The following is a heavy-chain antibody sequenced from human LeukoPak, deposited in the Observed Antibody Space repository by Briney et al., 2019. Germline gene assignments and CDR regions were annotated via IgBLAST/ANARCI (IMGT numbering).Heavy chain of an antibody. D-gene: IGHD3-22*01. Sequence: GGSLRLSCAASGFTFSSYGMHWVRQAPGKGLEWVAFIRYDGSNKYYADSVKGRFTISRDNSKNTLYLQMNSLRAEDTAVYYCAKDVHHYYYYYFDYWGQGTLVTVSS. J-gene: IGHJ4*02. CDR1: GFTFSSYG. CDR2: IRYDGSNK. V-gene: IGHV3-30*02. CDR3: AKDVHHYYYYYFDY.